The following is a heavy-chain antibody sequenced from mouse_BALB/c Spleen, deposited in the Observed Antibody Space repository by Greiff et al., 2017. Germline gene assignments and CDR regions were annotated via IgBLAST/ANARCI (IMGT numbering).Heavy chain of an antibody. Sequence: QVQLKQPGAELVKPGASVKLSCKASGYTFTSYWMHWVKQRPGQGLEWIGEINPSNGRTNYNEKFKSKATLTVDKSSSTAYMQLSSLTSEDSAVYYCARSRALYGRFAYWGQGTLVTVSA. V-gene: IGHV1S81*02. CDR1: GYTFTSYW. CDR3: ARSRALYGRFAY. D-gene: IGHD1-1*02. J-gene: IGHJ3*01. CDR2: INPSNGRT.